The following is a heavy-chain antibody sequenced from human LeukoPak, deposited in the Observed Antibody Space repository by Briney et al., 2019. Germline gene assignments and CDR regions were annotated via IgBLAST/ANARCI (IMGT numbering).Heavy chain of an antibody. CDR2: LYSTESP. CDR3: ARFKSGGWSYFDS. J-gene: IGHJ4*02. CDR1: GASLTNPTYY. Sequence: NPSETLSLTCTVSGASLTNPTYYQWSWIRQAPGKGLELIGSLYSTESPKFNPSLRSRVTMSLDTSKNQFSLKLSSVTAEDSAVYYYARFKSGGWSYFDSWGQGTPVTVSS. D-gene: IGHD4-23*01. V-gene: IGHV4-61*01.